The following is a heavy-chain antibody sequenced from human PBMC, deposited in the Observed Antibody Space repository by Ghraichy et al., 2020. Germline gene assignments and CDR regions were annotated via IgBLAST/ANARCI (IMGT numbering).Heavy chain of an antibody. D-gene: IGHD2-2*01. J-gene: IGHJ5*02. CDR3: AKEGGALVVAAAFNWFDP. V-gene: IGHV3-23*01. CDR1: GFTFSSYA. Sequence: GGSLRLSCAASGFTFSSYAMRWVRQAPGKGLEWVSAISGSGGSTYYADSVKGRFTISRDNSKNTLYLQMNSLRAEDTAVYYCAKEGGALVVAAAFNWFDPWGQGSLVTVSP. CDR2: ISGSGGST.